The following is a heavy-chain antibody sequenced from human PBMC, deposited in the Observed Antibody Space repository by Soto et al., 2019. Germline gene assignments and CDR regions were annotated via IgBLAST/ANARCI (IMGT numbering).Heavy chain of an antibody. CDR1: GGTFSSYA. Sequence: QVQLVQSGAEVKKPGSSVKVSCKASGGTFSSYAISWVRQAPGQGLEWMGGIIPIFGTANYAQKFQGRVTITADKSTSTAYMELSSLRSEDTAVYYCARATRPRGYSGYDRFDPWGQGTLVTVSS. D-gene: IGHD5-12*01. CDR3: ARATRPRGYSGYDRFDP. V-gene: IGHV1-69*06. J-gene: IGHJ5*02. CDR2: IIPIFGTA.